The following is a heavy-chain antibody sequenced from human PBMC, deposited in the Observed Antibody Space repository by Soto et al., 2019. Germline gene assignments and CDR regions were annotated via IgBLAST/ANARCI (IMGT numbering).Heavy chain of an antibody. V-gene: IGHV4-4*07. CDR3: SREPLAHSYFDF. J-gene: IGHJ4*02. Sequence: SETLSLTCTVSGDSVSSHYWSWIRQPAGKGLEWLGRLYNDERNNYNPSLKSRVTMSMATSKNQFSLKLTSVTAADSAVYFCSREPLAHSYFDFWGQGILVTVSS. CDR2: LYNDERN. CDR1: GDSVSSHY.